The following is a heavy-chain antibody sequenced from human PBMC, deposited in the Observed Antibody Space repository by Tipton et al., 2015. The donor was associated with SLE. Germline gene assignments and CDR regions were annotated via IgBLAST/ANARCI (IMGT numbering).Heavy chain of an antibody. J-gene: IGHJ4*02. V-gene: IGHV4-4*07. CDR2: VYTSGST. D-gene: IGHD3-16*01. CDR3: ARVMITFGGVRD. CDR1: GGSISGYY. Sequence: LRLSCTVSGGSISGYYWSWIRQPAGKGLEWIGRVYTSGSTNYNPSLKSRVTISVDTSKNQFSLNLSSVTAADTAVYYCARVMITFGGVRDWGQGTLVTVSS.